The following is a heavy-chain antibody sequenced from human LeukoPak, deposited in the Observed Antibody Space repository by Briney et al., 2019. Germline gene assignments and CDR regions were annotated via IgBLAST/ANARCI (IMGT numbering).Heavy chain of an antibody. D-gene: IGHD2-21*01. CDR2: ISGSGDTT. V-gene: IGHV3-23*01. J-gene: IGHJ4*02. Sequence: GGSLRLSCAASRFTFSSYTMSWVRQAPGKGLEWVSAISGSGDTTYYADSVKGRFTISRDNSKNTLCLQMNSLRAEDTAVYYCAKEPLYYYWGQGTLVTVSS. CDR1: RFTFSSYT. CDR3: AKEPLYYY.